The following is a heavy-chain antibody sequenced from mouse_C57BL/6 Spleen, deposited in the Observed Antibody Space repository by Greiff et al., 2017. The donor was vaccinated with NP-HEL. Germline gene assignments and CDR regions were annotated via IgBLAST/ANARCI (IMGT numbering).Heavy chain of an antibody. CDR2: ISYDGSN. CDR1: GYSITSGYY. Sequence: VQLKESGPGLVKPSQSLSLTCSVTGYSITSGYYWNWIRQFPGNKLEWMGYISYDGSNNYNPSLKNRISITRDTSKNQFFLKLNSVTTEDTATYYCARDLSYLDYWGQGTTLTVSS. CDR3: ARDLSYLDY. V-gene: IGHV3-6*01. J-gene: IGHJ2*01. D-gene: IGHD6-2*01.